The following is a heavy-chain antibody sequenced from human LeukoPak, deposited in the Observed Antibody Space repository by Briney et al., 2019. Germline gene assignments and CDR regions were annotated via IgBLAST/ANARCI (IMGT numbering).Heavy chain of an antibody. CDR3: AARPLVGASDYFDY. V-gene: IGHV1-58*02. CDR1: GFTFTSSA. CDR2: IVVGSGNT. D-gene: IGHD1-26*01. Sequence: SVKVSCKASGFTFTSSAMQWVRQARGQRLEWIGWIVVGSGNTNYAQKFQERVTITRDMSTSAAYMELSSLRSEDTAVYYCAARPLVGASDYFDYWGQGTLVTVSS. J-gene: IGHJ4*02.